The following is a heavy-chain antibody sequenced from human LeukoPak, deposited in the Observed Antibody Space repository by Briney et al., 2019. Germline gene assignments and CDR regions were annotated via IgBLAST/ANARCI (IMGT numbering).Heavy chain of an antibody. J-gene: IGHJ4*02. CDR2: ISSSGSTI. Sequence: GGSLRLSCAASEFSVGSNYMTWVRQAPGKGLEWVSYISSSGSTIYYADSVKGRFTISRDNSKGTVYLQMNSLRPEDTAVYYCAKDDAWLQYGNWGRGTLVTVSS. CDR1: EFSVGSNY. CDR3: AKDDAWLQYGN. D-gene: IGHD5-24*01. V-gene: IGHV3-11*01.